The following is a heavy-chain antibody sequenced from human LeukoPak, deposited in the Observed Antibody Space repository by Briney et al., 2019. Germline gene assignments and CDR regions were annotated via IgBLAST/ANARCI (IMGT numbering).Heavy chain of an antibody. D-gene: IGHD6-19*01. Sequence: GGSLRLSCAASGFTFSSFWMHWVRQAPGKGLVWVSRINSVGSSTSYAESVKGRFTISRDNAKNTLYLQMNSLRAEDTAVYYCARERTSGWDAFDFWGQGTLVTFSS. V-gene: IGHV3-74*01. CDR3: ARERTSGWDAFDF. CDR2: INSVGSST. J-gene: IGHJ4*02. CDR1: GFTFSSFW.